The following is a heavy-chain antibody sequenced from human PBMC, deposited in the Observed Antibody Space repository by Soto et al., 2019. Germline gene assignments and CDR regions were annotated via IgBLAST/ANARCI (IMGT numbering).Heavy chain of an antibody. Sequence: GESLKISCAASGFTFSSYAMSWVRQAPGKGLEWVSAISGSGGSTYYADSVKGRFTISRDNSKNTLYLQMNSLRAEDTAVYYCAKRGTTVVVVAATRLEGTYYFDYWGQGTLVTVSS. CDR2: ISGSGGST. CDR1: GFTFSSYA. D-gene: IGHD2-15*01. V-gene: IGHV3-23*01. J-gene: IGHJ4*02. CDR3: AKRGTTVVVVAATRLEGTYYFDY.